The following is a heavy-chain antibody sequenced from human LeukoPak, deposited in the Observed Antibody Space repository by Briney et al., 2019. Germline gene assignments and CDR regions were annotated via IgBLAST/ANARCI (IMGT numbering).Heavy chain of an antibody. CDR3: ARVLVVATTFSDY. Sequence: PGGSLRLSCAASGFTFGSYSMNWVRQAPGKGLEWVSSISSSSSYIYYADSVKGRFTISRDNAKNSLYLQMNSLRAEDTAVYYCARVLVVATTFSDYWGQGTLVTVSS. CDR2: ISSSSSYI. D-gene: IGHD2-15*01. CDR1: GFTFGSYS. V-gene: IGHV3-21*01. J-gene: IGHJ4*02.